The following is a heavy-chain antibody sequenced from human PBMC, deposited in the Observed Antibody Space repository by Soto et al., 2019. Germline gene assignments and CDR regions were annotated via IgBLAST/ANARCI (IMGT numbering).Heavy chain of an antibody. CDR3: AKDPYGSGLNWFDP. CDR1: GFTFDDYA. Sequence: GGSLRLSCAASGFTFDDYAMHWVRQAPGKGLEWVSGISWNSGSIGYADSVKGRFTISRDNAKNSLYLQMNSLRAEDTALYYCAKDPYGSGLNWFDPWGQGTLVTVSS. D-gene: IGHD3-10*01. J-gene: IGHJ5*02. V-gene: IGHV3-9*01. CDR2: ISWNSGSI.